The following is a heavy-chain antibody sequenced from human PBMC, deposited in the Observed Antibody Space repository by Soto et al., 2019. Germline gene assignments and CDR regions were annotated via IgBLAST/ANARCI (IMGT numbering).Heavy chain of an antibody. CDR3: ASRDRGTSVDY. V-gene: IGHV4-4*02. J-gene: IGHJ4*02. CDR2: IYRIGGP. Sequence: SETLSLTCAVSGASFAGNDWWSWVRQPPGRGLGWFGEIYRIGGPTYTPSLKSRVTISRDKSESQLCLEVTSLTAADTAVYYCASRDRGTSVDYWGQGTLVTVSS. D-gene: IGHD1-7*01. CDR1: GASFAGNDW.